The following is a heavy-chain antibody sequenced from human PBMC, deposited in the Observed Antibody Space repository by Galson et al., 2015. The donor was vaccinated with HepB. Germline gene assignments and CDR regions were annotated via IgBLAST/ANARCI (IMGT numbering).Heavy chain of an antibody. V-gene: IGHV3-30*18. Sequence: SLRLSCAASGFTFSSYGMHWVRQAPGKGLEWVAVISYDGSNKYYADSVKGRFTISRDNSKNTLYLQMNSLRAEDTAVYYCAKETRYYYDSRSNWFDPWGQGTLVTVSS. J-gene: IGHJ5*02. CDR2: ISYDGSNK. CDR1: GFTFSSYG. CDR3: AKETRYYYDSRSNWFDP. D-gene: IGHD3-22*01.